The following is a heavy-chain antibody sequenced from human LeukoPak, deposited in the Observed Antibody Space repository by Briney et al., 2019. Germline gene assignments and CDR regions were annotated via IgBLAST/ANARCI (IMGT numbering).Heavy chain of an antibody. J-gene: IGHJ6*03. D-gene: IGHD3-3*01. CDR2: IYYSGST. CDR3: ARIQAPYYDFWSGYYENYMDV. Sequence: SETLSLTCTVSGGSISSSSYYWGWIRQPPGKGLEWIGSIYYSGSTYYNPSLKSRVTISVDTPKNQFSLKLSSVTAANTAVYYCARIQAPYYDFWSGYYENYMDVWGKGTTVTVSS. V-gene: IGHV4-39*01. CDR1: GGSISSSSYY.